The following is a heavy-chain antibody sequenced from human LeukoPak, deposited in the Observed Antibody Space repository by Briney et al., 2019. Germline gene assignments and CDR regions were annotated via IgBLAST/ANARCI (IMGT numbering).Heavy chain of an antibody. CDR2: INSNTGNP. D-gene: IGHD6-19*01. Sequence: ASVKVSCKASGYTFTSYAMNWVRQAPGQGLEWMGGINSNTGNPTYAQGFTGRFVFSLDTSVSTAYLQISSLKAEDTAVYYCARAYSSGWSHAPYYFDYWGQGTLVTVSS. V-gene: IGHV7-4-1*02. J-gene: IGHJ4*02. CDR1: GYTFTSYA. CDR3: ARAYSSGWSHAPYYFDY.